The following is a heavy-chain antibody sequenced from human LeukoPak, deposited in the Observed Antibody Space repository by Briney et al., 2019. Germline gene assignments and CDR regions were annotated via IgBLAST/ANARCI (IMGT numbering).Heavy chain of an antibody. CDR1: GFPFSSYE. CDR2: ISKSDSTI. J-gene: IGHJ4*02. V-gene: IGHV3-48*03. Sequence: GSLSLSCVASGFPFSSYEMNWVRQAPGKGLEWVSYISKSDSTIYYADSVKGRFTISRDNAKNSLYLQMNSLRAEDTAVYYCARDGGEWELDYWGQGTLVTVSS. CDR3: ARDGGEWELDY. D-gene: IGHD1-26*01.